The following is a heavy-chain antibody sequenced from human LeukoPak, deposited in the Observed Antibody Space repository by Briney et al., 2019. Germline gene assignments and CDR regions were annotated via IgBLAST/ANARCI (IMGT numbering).Heavy chain of an antibody. D-gene: IGHD5-24*01. CDR1: GFSFSSYA. Sequence: GGSLRLSCAASGFSFSSYAMSWVRQAPGKGLEWVSSFSGSGGSTYYADSVKGRFTISSDNSKNTLSLQMISLRAEDTAVYYCAKSGYNRFDYWGQGTLVTVSS. V-gene: IGHV3-23*01. J-gene: IGHJ4*02. CDR2: FSGSGGST. CDR3: AKSGYNRFDY.